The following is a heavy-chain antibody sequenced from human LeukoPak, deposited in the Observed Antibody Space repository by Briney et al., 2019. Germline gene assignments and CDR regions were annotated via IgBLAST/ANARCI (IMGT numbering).Heavy chain of an antibody. Sequence: GGSLRLSCVVSGFTVSSYYMSWVRQAPGRGLQWVSVLYSGGSTYYADSVKGRFTISRDNSKNTLYLQMNSLRAEDTAVYYCARDLTGDAYFDYWGQGTLVTVSS. CDR2: LYSGGST. CDR1: GFTVSSYY. D-gene: IGHD7-27*01. V-gene: IGHV3-66*01. J-gene: IGHJ4*02. CDR3: ARDLTGDAYFDY.